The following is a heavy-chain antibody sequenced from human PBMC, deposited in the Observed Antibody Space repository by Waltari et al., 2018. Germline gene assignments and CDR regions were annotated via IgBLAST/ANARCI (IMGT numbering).Heavy chain of an antibody. V-gene: IGHV5-51*01. Sequence: EVQLVQSGAEVRRPGESLTISCKASGYSFTSYWIGWVRQLPGKGLEWMGFGLPSNSKTRYSPSFQGQVTITADKSITTAYLQLSGLRASDTAMYYCATYSIGSDYWGQGTLVTVSS. CDR1: GYSFTSYW. J-gene: IGHJ4*02. CDR3: ATYSIGSDY. CDR2: GLPSNSKT. D-gene: IGHD6-6*01.